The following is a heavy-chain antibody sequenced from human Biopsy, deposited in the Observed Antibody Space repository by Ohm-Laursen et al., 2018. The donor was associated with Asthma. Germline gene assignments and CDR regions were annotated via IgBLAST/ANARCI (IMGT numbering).Heavy chain of an antibody. CDR1: GFSLRDYG. D-gene: IGHD3-10*01. CDR2: ISSDGSAK. CDR3: AKDERLYYGSDSKYMQPVPLGD. J-gene: IGHJ4*02. Sequence: SLRLSCTASGFSLRDYGMHWVRQSPGKGLEWVALISSDGSAKYSPSAVKGPVTVSRDVSKSTLYLRLDDLTSEDTAVYYCAKDERLYYGSDSKYMQPVPLGDWGQGTLVIVSA. V-gene: IGHV3-30*18.